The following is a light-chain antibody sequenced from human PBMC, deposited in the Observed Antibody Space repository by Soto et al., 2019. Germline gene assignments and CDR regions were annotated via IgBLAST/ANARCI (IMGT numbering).Light chain of an antibody. CDR1: MRDIGAYNL. Sequence: QSALTQPASVSGSPGQSITISCAGTMRDIGAYNLVSWYQQHPGKAPRLIFYEVRNRPSGVSNRFSGSKSGNTASLTTSGLQAEDEADYYCSSYTTSSTRVFGPGTKVTVL. CDR3: SSYTTSSTRV. CDR2: EVR. J-gene: IGLJ1*01. V-gene: IGLV2-14*03.